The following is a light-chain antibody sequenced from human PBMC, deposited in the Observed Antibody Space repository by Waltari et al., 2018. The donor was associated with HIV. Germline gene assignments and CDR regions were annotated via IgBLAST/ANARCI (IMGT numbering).Light chain of an antibody. Sequence: ELVMTQSPATLSVSPGERATLPCRASQCVSSNLAWYQQKPGQAPRLLIFGASTRATGIPARFSSGGAGTDFTLSISSLQSEDFALYYCQQYNDWPRTFGQGTKLEIK. CDR3: QQYNDWPRT. J-gene: IGKJ1*01. CDR2: GAS. CDR1: QCVSSN. V-gene: IGKV3-15*01.